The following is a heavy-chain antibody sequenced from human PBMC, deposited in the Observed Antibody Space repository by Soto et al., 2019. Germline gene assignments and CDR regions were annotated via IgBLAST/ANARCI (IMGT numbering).Heavy chain of an antibody. D-gene: IGHD6-19*01. CDR1: GFTFSSYG. CDR3: ARLGGTVAGTSYFDY. J-gene: IGHJ4*02. CDR2: IWYDGSNK. Sequence: QVQLVESGGGVVQPGRSLRLSCAASGFTFSSYGMHWVRQAPGKGLEWVAVIWYDGSNKYYAASVKGRFTISRDNSKNTLYVEMTSLRAEGRAVYYCARLGGTVAGTSYFDYWGQGTLVTVSS. V-gene: IGHV3-33*01.